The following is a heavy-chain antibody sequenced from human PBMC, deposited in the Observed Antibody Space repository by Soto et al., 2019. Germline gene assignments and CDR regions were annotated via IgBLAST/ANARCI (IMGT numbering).Heavy chain of an antibody. V-gene: IGHV1-69*01. Sequence: QVQPVQSGSEVKKPGSSVRVSCKTGSFYAVSWVRQAPGQGLEWMGGLIPVFDTPSYAQKFQGRVTITADESKSTAHMELSSLRSEDTALYYCASTPVTGRYSYYGMDAWDQGIAVTVSS. CDR2: LIPVFDTP. D-gene: IGHD4-4*01. CDR1: SFYA. CDR3: ASTPVTGRYSYYGMDA. J-gene: IGHJ6*02.